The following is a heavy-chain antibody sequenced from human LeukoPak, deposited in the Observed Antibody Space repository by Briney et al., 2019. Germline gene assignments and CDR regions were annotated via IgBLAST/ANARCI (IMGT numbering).Heavy chain of an antibody. CDR1: AVSISNYY. Sequence: ASETLSLTCAVSAVSISNYYWSWIRQAPGKGLEWIGYISTSGSTNYNPSLKSRVSISLDTSKNRFSLNLNFVTAADTAVYYCASPRSGYRYTFDYWGQGALVTVSS. J-gene: IGHJ4*02. CDR3: ASPRSGYRYTFDY. V-gene: IGHV4-4*09. CDR2: ISTSGST. D-gene: IGHD3-22*01.